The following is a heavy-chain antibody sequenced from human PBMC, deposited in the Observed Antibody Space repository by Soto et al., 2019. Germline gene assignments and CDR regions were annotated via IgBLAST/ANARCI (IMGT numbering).Heavy chain of an antibody. D-gene: IGHD2-2*01. V-gene: IGHV3-11*01. J-gene: IGHJ6*02. Sequence: GGSLRLSCAASGFTFSDYYMSWIRQAPGKGLERVSYISSSGSTIYYADSVKGRFTISRDNAKNSLYLQMNSLRAEDTAVYYCARAAVPAAAYYYYYGMDVWGQGTTVTVSS. CDR2: ISSSGSTI. CDR3: ARAAVPAAAYYYYYGMDV. CDR1: GFTFSDYY.